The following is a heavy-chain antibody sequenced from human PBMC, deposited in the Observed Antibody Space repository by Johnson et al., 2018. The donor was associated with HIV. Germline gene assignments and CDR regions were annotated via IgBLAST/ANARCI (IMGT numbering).Heavy chain of an antibody. CDR2: IRTKAFGGTT. Sequence: VQLVESGGGLVQPGRSLRLSCTASGFSFGDYAVTWVRQAPGKGLEWVGFIRTKAFGGTTDYAASVRGRFTLSRDDSNSITYLQMNSLKTEDTGVYYCTRDGLYDTSGPFAFDIWGQGTMVT. D-gene: IGHD3-22*01. CDR3: TRDGLYDTSGPFAFDI. CDR1: GFSFGDYA. V-gene: IGHV3-49*04. J-gene: IGHJ3*02.